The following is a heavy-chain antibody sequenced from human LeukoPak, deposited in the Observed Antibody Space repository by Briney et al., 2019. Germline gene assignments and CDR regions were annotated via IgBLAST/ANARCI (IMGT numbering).Heavy chain of an antibody. CDR1: GYTLTELS. D-gene: IGHD3-10*01. Sequence: ASVKVSCKVSGYTLTELSMHWVRQAPGKGLEWMGGFGPEDGETIYAQKFQGRVTMTEETSTDTAYLDLSSLRSEDTAVYYCATDRRGSGSSHYYGMDVWGKGPTVTVSS. CDR2: FGPEDGET. J-gene: IGHJ6*04. CDR3: ATDRRGSGSSHYYGMDV. V-gene: IGHV1-24*01.